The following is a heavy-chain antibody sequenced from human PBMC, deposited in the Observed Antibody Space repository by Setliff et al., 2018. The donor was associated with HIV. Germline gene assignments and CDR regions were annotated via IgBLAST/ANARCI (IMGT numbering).Heavy chain of an antibody. Sequence: SETLSLTCTVSGASITTHWWSWIRQPAGKGLEWIGRVYASAYSNYNPSLKSRVTMSVDTSQNQFSLKLRSVNAADTAVYYCARDWVTRSNYYGSGSPWYFDFWGRGILVTVSS. CDR3: ARDWVTRSNYYGSGSPWYFDF. CDR1: GASITTHW. J-gene: IGHJ2*01. V-gene: IGHV4-4*07. D-gene: IGHD3-10*01. CDR2: VYASAYS.